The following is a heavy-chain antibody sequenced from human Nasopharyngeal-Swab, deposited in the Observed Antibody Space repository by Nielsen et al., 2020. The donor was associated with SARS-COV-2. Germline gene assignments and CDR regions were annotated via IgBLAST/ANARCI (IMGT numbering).Heavy chain of an antibody. CDR1: GFTFSSYE. D-gene: IGHD5-12*01. Sequence: GGSLRLSCAASGFTFSSYEVNWVRQAPGKGLEWVAVISYDGSNKYYADSVKGRFTISRDNSKNTLYLQMNSLRAEDTAVYYCARARGDLGYWGQGTLVTVSS. CDR3: ARARGDLGY. J-gene: IGHJ4*02. V-gene: IGHV3-30-3*01. CDR2: ISYDGSNK.